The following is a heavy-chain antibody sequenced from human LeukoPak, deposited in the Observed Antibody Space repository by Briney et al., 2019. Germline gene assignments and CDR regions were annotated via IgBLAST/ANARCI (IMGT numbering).Heavy chain of an antibody. CDR1: GFTFSSYA. CDR3: AKSKYSSSSVGGWDY. J-gene: IGHJ4*02. D-gene: IGHD6-6*01. Sequence: PGGSLRLSCAASGFTFSSYAMSWVRQAPGKGLEWVSAISGSGGSTYYADSVKGRFTISRDNSKNTLYLQMNSLRAEDTAVYYCAKSKYSSSSVGGWDYWGQGTLVTVSS. CDR2: ISGSGGST. V-gene: IGHV3-23*01.